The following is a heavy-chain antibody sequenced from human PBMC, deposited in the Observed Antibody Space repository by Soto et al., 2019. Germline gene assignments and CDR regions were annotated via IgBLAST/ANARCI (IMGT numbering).Heavy chain of an antibody. D-gene: IGHD6-13*01. V-gene: IGHV1-2*04. CDR2: INPNSGGT. CDR1: GYTFTGYY. J-gene: IGHJ4*02. CDR3: ARGGSPGIAAAGLADY. Sequence: QVQLVQSGAEVKKPGASVKVSCKASGYTFTGYYMHWVRQAPGQGLEWMGWINPNSGGTNYAQKFQGWVTMTRDTSISTAYMELSRLRSDDTAVYYCARGGSPGIAAAGLADYWGQGTLVTVSS.